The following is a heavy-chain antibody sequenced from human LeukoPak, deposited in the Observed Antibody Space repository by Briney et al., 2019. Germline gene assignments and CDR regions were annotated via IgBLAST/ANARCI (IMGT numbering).Heavy chain of an antibody. Sequence: GGSLRLSCAVSGFTFSSYAMSWVRQAPGKGLGWVSAISGCDGSTYYADRVKGRLTISREHCKTTVYPQMNSLRAEDTAVYYCAKDDTTSSSLDYWGQGTLVTVSS. CDR2: ISGCDGST. J-gene: IGHJ4*02. CDR1: GFTFSSYA. D-gene: IGHD6-6*01. CDR3: AKDDTTSSSLDY. V-gene: IGHV3-23*01.